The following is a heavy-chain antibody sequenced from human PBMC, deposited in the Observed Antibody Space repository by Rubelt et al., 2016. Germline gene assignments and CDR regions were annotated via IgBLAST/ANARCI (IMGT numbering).Heavy chain of an antibody. V-gene: IGHV1-2*02. Sequence: QVQLVQSGAEVKKPGASVKVSCRASGYTFTDYYFHWVRQAPGQGLEWMGWINPNRACPNYARKVPGRVTMTSDTSISTAYMELSRLRSDATAMDYGARDKVAGAIDFWGQGTLVTVSS. CDR3: ARDKVAGAIDF. CDR2: INPNRACP. CDR1: GYTFTDYY. J-gene: IGHJ4*02. D-gene: IGHD6-19*01.